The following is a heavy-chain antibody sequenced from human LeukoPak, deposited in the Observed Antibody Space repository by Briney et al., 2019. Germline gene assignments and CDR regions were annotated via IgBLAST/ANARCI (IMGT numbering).Heavy chain of an antibody. Sequence: GGSLRLSCAASGFTFSDAWMSWVRQAPGKGLEWLGRIKSKTDGGTTDYAAPVKGRFTISRDDSKNTLYLQMNSLRAEDTAVYYCAKDVLVGAITQLGVDAFDIWGQGTMVTVSS. J-gene: IGHJ3*02. D-gene: IGHD1-26*01. CDR1: GFTFSDAW. V-gene: IGHV3-15*01. CDR3: AKDVLVGAITQLGVDAFDI. CDR2: IKSKTDGGTT.